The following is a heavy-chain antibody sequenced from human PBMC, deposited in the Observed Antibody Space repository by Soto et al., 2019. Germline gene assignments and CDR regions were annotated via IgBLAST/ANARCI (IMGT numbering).Heavy chain of an antibody. CDR1: GDSISSGGHY. J-gene: IGHJ6*02. D-gene: IGHD3-16*01. V-gene: IGHV4-31*11. CDR2: IYNNEPT. Sequence: QVQLQESGPGLVKPSQTLSLTCAVSGDSISSGGHYWSWVRQHPGKGLEWIGYIYNNEPTFFIPPIKSRGSISVDTSKNEFSLKVTSVTSADTAVYYCARDGAVLYGMAVWG. CDR3: ARDGAVLYGMAV.